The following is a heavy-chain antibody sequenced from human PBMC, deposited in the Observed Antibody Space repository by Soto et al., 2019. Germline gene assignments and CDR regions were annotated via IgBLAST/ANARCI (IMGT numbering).Heavy chain of an antibody. Sequence: SETLSLTCAVYGGSFSGYYWSWIRQPPGKGLEWIGEINHSGSTNYNPSLKSRVTISVDTSKNQFSLKLSSVTAADTAVYYCAREPNMAAAGTYYYYMDVWGKGTTVTVSS. CDR2: INHSGST. J-gene: IGHJ6*03. V-gene: IGHV4-34*01. CDR3: AREPNMAAAGTYYYYMDV. CDR1: GGSFSGYY. D-gene: IGHD6-13*01.